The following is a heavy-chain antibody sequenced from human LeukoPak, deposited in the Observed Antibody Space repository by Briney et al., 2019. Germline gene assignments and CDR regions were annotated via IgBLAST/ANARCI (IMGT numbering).Heavy chain of an antibody. D-gene: IGHD5-12*01. V-gene: IGHV3-23*01. CDR2: FSSIGGST. J-gene: IGHJ4*02. CDR1: GFRFSANA. Sequence: PGGPLSPSCAPFGFRFSANALTWVRQAQGKGLGWAPPFSSIGGSTYYADSVKGRFTISRDNFKNTLHLQMDSLRAEDTAVYYCAKAVPTDLGYSGYDFSGGTRGGQGTLVTVSS. CDR3: AKAVPTDLGYSGYDFSGGTR.